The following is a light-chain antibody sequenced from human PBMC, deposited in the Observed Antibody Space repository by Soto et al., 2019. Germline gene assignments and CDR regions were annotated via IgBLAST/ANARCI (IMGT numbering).Light chain of an antibody. CDR1: SSNIGSNT. CDR2: RNN. J-gene: IGLJ1*01. V-gene: IGLV1-44*01. Sequence: QSVLTQPPSASGTPGQRVTISCSGSSSNIGSNTVDCYQQLPGTAPKLLIYRNNQRPAGAPDRFSGSESGTSASLAISGLQCEDETDYCCATWDDNLNGYVFGTGTKVTV. CDR3: ATWDDNLNGYV.